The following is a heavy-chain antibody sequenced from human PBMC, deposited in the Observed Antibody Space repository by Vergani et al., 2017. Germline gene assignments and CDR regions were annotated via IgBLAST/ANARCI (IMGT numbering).Heavy chain of an antibody. CDR1: GYTFTDYY. Sequence: QVQLVQSGAEVEKPGASMKVSCKASGYTFTDYYMHWVRQAPGQGLEWMGWINPNSGGTTYAQKFQGRVTLTRDTSISTAYMELSRLRSDDTAVYYCAGDHCISAGCYEYYYNGMDVWGQGTTVTVSS. J-gene: IGHJ6*02. D-gene: IGHD2-2*01. CDR3: AGDHCISAGCYEYYYNGMDV. CDR2: INPNSGGT. V-gene: IGHV1-2*02.